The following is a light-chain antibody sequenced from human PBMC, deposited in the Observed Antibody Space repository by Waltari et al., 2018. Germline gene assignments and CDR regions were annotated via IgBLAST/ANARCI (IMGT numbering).Light chain of an antibody. Sequence: EIVLTQSPGTLSLSPGERATLPCRASQSVSSSYLAWYQQKPGQAPRLVIYGASSRATGIPDRFSGSGSGTDFTLTISRLEPEDFAVYYCQHYGTSPEVTFGGGTKVEIK. J-gene: IGKJ4*01. V-gene: IGKV3-20*01. CDR2: GAS. CDR1: QSVSSSY. CDR3: QHYGTSPEVT.